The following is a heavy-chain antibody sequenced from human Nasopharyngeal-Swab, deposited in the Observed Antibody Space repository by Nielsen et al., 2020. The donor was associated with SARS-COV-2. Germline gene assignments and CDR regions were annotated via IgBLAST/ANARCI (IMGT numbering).Heavy chain of an antibody. CDR3: AKDGVRLNGIDV. CDR1: GFTFSSYT. J-gene: IGHJ6*02. V-gene: IGHV3-23*01. Sequence: GESLKISCGASGFTFSSYTMSWVRRAPGGGLEWVSAITGSGDATNYADSVRGRFTISRDNSKSTLYLQMNSLRAEDTAEYFCAKDGVRLNGIDVWGQGTTVTVSS. CDR2: ITGSGDAT. D-gene: IGHD3-16*01.